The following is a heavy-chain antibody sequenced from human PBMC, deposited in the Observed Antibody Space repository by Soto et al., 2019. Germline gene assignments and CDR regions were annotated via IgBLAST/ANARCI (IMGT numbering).Heavy chain of an antibody. CDR1: GFTFSDSY. Sequence: QVQLVESGGGLVKPGESLRVSCVAPGFTFSDSYMNWIRQAPGKGLEWVSYISSSGDSIYYAESVKGRFTTSRDNGKNSMYLEMNSLRAEDTAVYYCARGKVGATGYFDYWGQGTLVTVSS. J-gene: IGHJ4*02. D-gene: IGHD1-26*01. CDR2: ISSSGDSI. V-gene: IGHV3-11*01. CDR3: ARGKVGATGYFDY.